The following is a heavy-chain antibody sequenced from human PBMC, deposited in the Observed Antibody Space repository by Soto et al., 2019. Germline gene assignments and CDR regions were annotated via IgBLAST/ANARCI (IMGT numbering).Heavy chain of an antibody. J-gene: IGHJ3*02. CDR3: ARGWSIAARRAAFDI. Sequence: SETLSLTCAVYGGSFSGYYWSWIRQSPGKGLEWIGEINHSGSTNYNPSLKSRVTISVDTSKNQFSLKLSSVTAADTAVYYCARGWSIAARRAAFDIWGQGTMVTVSS. CDR1: GGSFSGYY. V-gene: IGHV4-34*01. D-gene: IGHD6-6*01. CDR2: INHSGST.